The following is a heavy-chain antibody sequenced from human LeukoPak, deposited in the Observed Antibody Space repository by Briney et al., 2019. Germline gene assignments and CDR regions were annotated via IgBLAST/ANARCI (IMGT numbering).Heavy chain of an antibody. CDR3: ARAPTHCSGGWHGPFDY. CDR1: GYTFTGYY. CDR2: INPNSGST. D-gene: IGHD6-19*01. Sequence: ASVKVSCKASGYTFTGYYMHWVRQAPGQGLEWMEWINPNSGSTNYTQKFQGRVTMTRDTSNSTAYMELSRLRSDDTAVYYCARAPTHCSGGWHGPFDYWAQGTLVTVSS. V-gene: IGHV1-2*02. J-gene: IGHJ4*02.